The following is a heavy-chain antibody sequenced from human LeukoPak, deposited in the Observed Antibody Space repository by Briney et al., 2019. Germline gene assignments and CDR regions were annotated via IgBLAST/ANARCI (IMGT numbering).Heavy chain of an antibody. J-gene: IGHJ4*02. CDR3: AXDPGVWGYYGXXVFDY. D-gene: IGHD3-10*01. CDR1: GFTFSSYA. CDR2: ISGSGGST. Sequence: GGSLRLSCAASGFTFSSYAMSWVRQAPGKGLKWVSAISGSGGSTYYADSVKGRFTISRDNSKNTLYLQMNSLRAEDTAVYYCAXDPGVWGYYGXXVFDYWGQXXLVXXSS. V-gene: IGHV3-23*01.